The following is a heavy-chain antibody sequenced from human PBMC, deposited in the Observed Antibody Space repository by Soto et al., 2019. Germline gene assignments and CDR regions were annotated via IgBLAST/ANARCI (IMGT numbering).Heavy chain of an antibody. D-gene: IGHD5-12*01. CDR1: GFTFSTYA. CDR2: ISGRGGDT. V-gene: IGHV3-23*01. CDR3: VKDREVATTRTVHFDY. Sequence: EVQLLESGGGLVQPGGSLRLSCAASGFTFSTYAMNWVRQAPGKGLEWVSVISGRGGDTYYADSVKGRFTISRDHSKNTLYVQMNSLRVEDTAVYYCVKDREVATTRTVHFDYWGQGTLVTVSS. J-gene: IGHJ4*02.